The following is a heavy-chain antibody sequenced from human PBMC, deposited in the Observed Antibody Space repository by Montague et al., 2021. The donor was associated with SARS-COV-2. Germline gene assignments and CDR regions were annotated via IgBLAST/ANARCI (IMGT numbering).Heavy chain of an antibody. V-gene: IGHV4-59*01. CDR2: IYHNGST. D-gene: IGHD4-23*01. J-gene: IGHJ6*02. CDR3: ARGGGNSADYYNYTMDV. Sequence: SETLSLTCTVSGDSISSYYWTWIRQPPGKGLESIGYIYHNGSTKYNPSLKSRVTISVDTSKNQFSLKLSSVSVADTAAYYCARGGGNSADYYNYTMDVWGQGTTVTVFS. CDR1: GDSISSYY.